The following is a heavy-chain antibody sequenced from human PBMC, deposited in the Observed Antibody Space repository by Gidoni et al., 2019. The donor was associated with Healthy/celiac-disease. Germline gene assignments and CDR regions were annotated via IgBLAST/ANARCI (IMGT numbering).Heavy chain of an antibody. CDR3: ARHGWDGDYYFDY. V-gene: IGHV4-59*08. J-gene: IGHJ4*02. Sequence: QVQLQESGPGLVQPSETLSLTCTVSGGSISSYYWSWIRQPPGKGLEWIGYIYYSGSTNYNPSLKSRVTISVDTSKNQFSLKLSSVTAADTAVYYCARHGWDGDYYFDYWGQGTLVTVSS. CDR2: IYYSGST. D-gene: IGHD4-17*01. CDR1: GGSISSYY.